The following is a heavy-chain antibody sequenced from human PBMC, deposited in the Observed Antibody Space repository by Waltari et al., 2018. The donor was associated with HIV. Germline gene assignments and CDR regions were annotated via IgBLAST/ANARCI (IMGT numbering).Heavy chain of an antibody. Sequence: EVQVVESGGGLVQPGGSLRLSCEGFGLTFSSPWMSWVRQAPGPVLFLVANIKHDGSERYFVYSVKGRFAISRDNANNSLFLQMNSLRAEDTAVYYCARDVMGIVAKPYGVDVWGQGTTVTVSS. V-gene: IGHV3-7*01. CDR1: GLTFSSPW. J-gene: IGHJ6*02. D-gene: IGHD5-12*01. CDR3: ARDVMGIVAKPYGVDV. CDR2: IKHDGSER.